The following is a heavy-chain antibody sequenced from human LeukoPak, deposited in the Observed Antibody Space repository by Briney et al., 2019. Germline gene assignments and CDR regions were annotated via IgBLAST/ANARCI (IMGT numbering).Heavy chain of an antibody. D-gene: IGHD4-17*01. V-gene: IGHV1-2*02. CDR3: ASLLDGDYYLWFDP. Sequence: ASVKVSCKASGYTFTGYYMHWVRQAPGQGLEWMGWINPNSGGTNYAQKFQGRVTMTRGTSISTAYMELSRLRSDDTAVYYCASLLDGDYYLWFDPWGQGTLVTVSS. J-gene: IGHJ5*02. CDR1: GYTFTGYY. CDR2: INPNSGGT.